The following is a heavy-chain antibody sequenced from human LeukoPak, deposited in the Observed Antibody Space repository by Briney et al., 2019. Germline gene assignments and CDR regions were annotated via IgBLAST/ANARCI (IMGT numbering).Heavy chain of an antibody. CDR1: GYTFTGYY. CDR2: INPNSGGT. V-gene: IGHV1-2*02. D-gene: IGHD1-26*01. Sequence: ASVKVSCKASGYTFTGYYMHWVRQAPGQGLEWMGWINPNSGGTNYAQKFQGRATMTRDTSISTAYMELSRLRSDDTAVYYCARGWWEGLDDRHDAFDIWGQGTMVTVSS. CDR3: ARGWWEGLDDRHDAFDI. J-gene: IGHJ3*02.